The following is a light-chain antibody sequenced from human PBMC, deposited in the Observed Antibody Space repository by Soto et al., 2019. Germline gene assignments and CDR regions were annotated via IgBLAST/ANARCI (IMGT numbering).Light chain of an antibody. CDR1: QRVSSSY. CDR3: QQYGRSLLT. Sequence: IVLTQSPGTLSLSPGERATLSCRASQRVSSSYVAWYRQKPGQAPRLLIYDASSRATGVPDRFSGSGSGTDFTLTISGLELEDFAVYYCQQYGRSLLTFGGGTKVQIK. V-gene: IGKV3-20*01. J-gene: IGKJ4*01. CDR2: DAS.